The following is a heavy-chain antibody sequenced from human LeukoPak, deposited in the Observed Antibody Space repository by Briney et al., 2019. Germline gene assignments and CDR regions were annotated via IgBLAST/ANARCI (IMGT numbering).Heavy chain of an antibody. J-gene: IGHJ5*02. CDR3: AKRSCIIGTQENWFDP. V-gene: IGHV3-33*06. CDR2: IWSDGSNK. D-gene: IGHD1-7*01. Sequence: PGGSLRFSGAASGFTFSSSGMHWVGQAPGEGLEWVAVIWSDGSNKYYADSVKGRFTISRDNSKHTLYLQMNSLRAEDTAVYYCAKRSCIIGTQENWFDPWGQGTLVSVSS. CDR1: GFTFSSSG.